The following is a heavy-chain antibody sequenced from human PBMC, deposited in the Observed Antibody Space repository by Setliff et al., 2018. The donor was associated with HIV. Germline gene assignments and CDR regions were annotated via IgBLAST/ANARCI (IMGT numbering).Heavy chain of an antibody. V-gene: IGHV1-18*01. D-gene: IGHD2-15*01. CDR3: ARAGGFCNAATCLRGYDAFDI. Sequence: WASVKVSCKASGYFFNNYGIAWVRQAPGQGLEWMGWVSGFNGNTNCAQILQGRVTVTTDTSTSTAYMELRSLRSDDTAVYYCARAGGFCNAATCLRGYDAFDIWGQGTTVTVSS. CDR2: VSGFNGNT. J-gene: IGHJ3*02. CDR1: GYFFNNYG.